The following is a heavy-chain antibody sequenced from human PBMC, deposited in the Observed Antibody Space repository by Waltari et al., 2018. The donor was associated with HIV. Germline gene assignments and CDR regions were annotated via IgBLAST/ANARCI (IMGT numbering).Heavy chain of an antibody. Sequence: EVHLLESGGGLVQPGGSLRLSCAASGFTFSSYAMSWVRQAPGKGLEWVSAISGGGGGTFYADSVKGRFTISRDKSKNTLYLQMNSLRAEDTALYYCAKKGGYGYNYEIDYWGQGTLVTVSS. CDR2: ISGGGGGT. CDR3: AKKGGYGYNYEIDY. J-gene: IGHJ4*02. D-gene: IGHD3-16*01. CDR1: GFTFSSYA. V-gene: IGHV3-23*01.